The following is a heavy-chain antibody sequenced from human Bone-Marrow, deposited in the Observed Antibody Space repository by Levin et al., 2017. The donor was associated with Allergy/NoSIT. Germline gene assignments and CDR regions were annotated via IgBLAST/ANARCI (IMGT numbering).Heavy chain of an antibody. Sequence: AASVKVSCKASGYPFRSFGISWVRQVPGQGLEWMGWISGFNGQTSYPHKLQGRVTMTTDTSTSTAYMELRSLRSDDTGMYCCARDHVLLRFGELVEDANDIWGQGTMVTVSS. D-gene: IGHD3-10*01. CDR2: ISGFNGQT. CDR3: ARDHVLLRFGELVEDANDI. J-gene: IGHJ3*02. V-gene: IGHV1-18*01. CDR1: GYPFRSFG.